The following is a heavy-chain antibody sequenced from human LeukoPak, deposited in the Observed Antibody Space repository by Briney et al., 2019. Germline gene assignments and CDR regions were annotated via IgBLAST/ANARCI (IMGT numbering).Heavy chain of an antibody. V-gene: IGHV3-33*06. Sequence: PGGSLRLSCAASGFTFSSYGMHWVRQAPGKGLEWVAVIWYDGSNKYYADSVKGRFTISRDNSKNTLYLQMNSLRAEDTAVYYCAKAALRYQLLSSLDYWGQGTLVTVSS. D-gene: IGHD2-2*01. CDR1: GFTFSSYG. CDR3: AKAALRYQLLSSLDY. J-gene: IGHJ4*02. CDR2: IWYDGSNK.